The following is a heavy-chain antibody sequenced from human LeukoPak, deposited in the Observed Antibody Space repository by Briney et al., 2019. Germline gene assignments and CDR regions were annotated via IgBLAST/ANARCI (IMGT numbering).Heavy chain of an antibody. D-gene: IGHD4-17*01. CDR1: GGTFSSYA. CDR2: IIPIFGTA. V-gene: IGHV1-69*05. J-gene: IGHJ5*02. Sequence: GSSVKVSCKASGGTFSSYAISWVRQAPGQGLEWMGGIIPIFGTANYAQKFQGRVTITTDESTSTAYMGLSSLRSVDTAVYYCARYPDYGDYWFDPWGQGTLVTVSS. CDR3: ARYPDYGDYWFDP.